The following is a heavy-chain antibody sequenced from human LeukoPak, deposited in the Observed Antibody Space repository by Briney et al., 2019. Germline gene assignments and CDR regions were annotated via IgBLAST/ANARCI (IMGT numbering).Heavy chain of an antibody. J-gene: IGHJ5*02. V-gene: IGHV3-23*03. CDR2: IVSDGYKA. CDR3: AKDIVFLFGDP. D-gene: IGHD2-15*01. CDR1: GFNFSSYA. Sequence: PGGALRLSLAASGFNFSSYAMNWVRPAPGKGLEWVSNIVSDGYKAYYADSVKGRFAISRDNSKNTLYLQMNNLRVEDTAVYYCAKDIVFLFGDPWGQGTLVTVSS.